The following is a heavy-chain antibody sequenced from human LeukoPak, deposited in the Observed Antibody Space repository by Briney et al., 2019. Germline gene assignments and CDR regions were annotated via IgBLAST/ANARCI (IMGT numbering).Heavy chain of an antibody. CDR3: AKGRWFWSGYYPFDY. CDR2: ISGSGGST. Sequence: GSLRISCATFGFNLSHHAMSRVRQAPGKGLEWVPGISGSGGSTYYADSVKGRFTISRDNSKNTLYLQMNSLRAEDTAVYYCAKGRWFWSGYYPFDYWGQGTLVTVSS. J-gene: IGHJ4*02. D-gene: IGHD3-3*01. CDR1: GFNLSHHA. V-gene: IGHV3-23*01.